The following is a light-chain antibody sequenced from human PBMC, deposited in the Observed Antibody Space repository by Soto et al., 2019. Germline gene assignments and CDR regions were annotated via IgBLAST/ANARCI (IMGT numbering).Light chain of an antibody. CDR2: SAS. CDR1: QGIGVR. CDR3: QKCDYLPI. J-gene: IGKJ3*01. V-gene: IGKV1-12*01. Sequence: IQMTQSPSTLSASIGDRVTITCRASQGIGVRLAWFQQKPGKAPQYLIQSASTLQSGVPSRFSGSGSGTEFILTINSLQPEDVAIYYCQKCDYLPIFGPGTTVDFK.